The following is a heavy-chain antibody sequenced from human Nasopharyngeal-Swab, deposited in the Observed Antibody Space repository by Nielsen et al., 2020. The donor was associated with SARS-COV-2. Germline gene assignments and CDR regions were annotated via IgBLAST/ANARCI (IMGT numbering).Heavy chain of an antibody. Sequence: VRQAPGKGLVWVSRINSDGSSTSYADSVKGRFTISRDNAKNTLYLQMNSLRAEDTAVYYCASLYGDCYYYYMDVWGKGTTVTVSS. CDR3: ASLYGDCYYYYMDV. CDR2: INSDGSST. D-gene: IGHD4-17*01. V-gene: IGHV3-74*01. J-gene: IGHJ6*03.